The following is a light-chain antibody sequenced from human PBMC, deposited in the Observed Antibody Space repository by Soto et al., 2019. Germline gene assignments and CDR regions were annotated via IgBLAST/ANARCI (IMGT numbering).Light chain of an antibody. CDR1: MSDIGSYNY. CDR3: ISYTGSSTSYV. J-gene: IGLJ1*01. CDR2: GVS. Sequence: QSALTQPASVSGSPGQSITISCSGTMSDIGSYNYVAWYQQFPGKTPKILIYGVSNRLSGVSSRFSGSKSGNTASLTISGLQAEDEADYYCISYTGSSTSYVFGSGTKVTVL. V-gene: IGLV2-14*01.